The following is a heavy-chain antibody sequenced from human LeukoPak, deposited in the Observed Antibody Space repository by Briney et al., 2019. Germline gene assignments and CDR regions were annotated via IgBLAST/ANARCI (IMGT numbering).Heavy chain of an antibody. CDR1: GYTFSSYD. V-gene: IGHV1-8*01. Sequence: GASVKVSCTTFGYTFSSYDIPWVRQAPGHGLEWMGEMNPNRAKTAYHQKFLGRVTMTWNTSVNTAYMELTSLTSEDTAVYYCARVRLSGSGFDSWGQGTPVTVSS. CDR3: ARVRLSGSGFDS. J-gene: IGHJ5*01. CDR2: MNPNRAKT.